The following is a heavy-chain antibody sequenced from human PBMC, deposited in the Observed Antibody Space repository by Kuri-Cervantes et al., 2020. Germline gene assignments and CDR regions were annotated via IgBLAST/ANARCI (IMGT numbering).Heavy chain of an antibody. CDR3: ARDRGISAAGSSHLDY. CDR1: GYTFTSYD. CDR2: INPSGGST. V-gene: IGHV1-46*01. J-gene: IGHJ4*02. D-gene: IGHD6-13*01. Sequence: ASVKVSCKASGYTFTSYDINWVRQAPGQGLEWMGIINPSGGSTSYAQKFQGRVTMTRDTSTSTVYMELSSLRSEDTAVYYCARDRGISAAGSSHLDYWGQGTLVTVSS.